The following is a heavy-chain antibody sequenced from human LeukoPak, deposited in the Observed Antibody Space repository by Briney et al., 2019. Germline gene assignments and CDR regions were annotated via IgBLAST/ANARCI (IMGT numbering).Heavy chain of an antibody. V-gene: IGHV3-7*04. Sequence: GGSLRLSCAASGFTFSSYWMSWVRQAPGKGLEGVANIKRDGSEKYYVDSVKGRFTISRDNAKNSLYLQMNSLRAEDTAVYYCARVVLRFLEWYPGLDAFDIWGQGTMVTVSS. D-gene: IGHD3-3*01. CDR3: ARVVLRFLEWYPGLDAFDI. J-gene: IGHJ3*02. CDR2: IKRDGSEK. CDR1: GFTFSSYW.